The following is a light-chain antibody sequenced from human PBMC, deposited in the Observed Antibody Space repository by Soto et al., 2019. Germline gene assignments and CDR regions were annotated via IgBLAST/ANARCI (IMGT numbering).Light chain of an antibody. CDR2: GAS. J-gene: IGKJ1*01. CDR1: QSVNSN. V-gene: IGKV3-15*01. Sequence: EIVMTQSPATLSVSPGERATLSCRASQSVNSNLVWYQQKPGQAPRLLIYGASTRATGIPGRFSGSGYGTEFTRTSSSLQSEDIAVYYCQQYNTWLWTFGQGTKVEIK. CDR3: QQYNTWLWT.